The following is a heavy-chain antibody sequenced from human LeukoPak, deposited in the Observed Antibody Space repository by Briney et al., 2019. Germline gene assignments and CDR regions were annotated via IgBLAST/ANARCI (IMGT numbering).Heavy chain of an antibody. Sequence: GGSLRLSCAASGFTFSSYAMSWVRQAPGKGLEWVSAISGSGGSTYYADSVKGRFTISRDNSKNTLYLQMNSLRAEDTAVYYCAKDPLYIVVVTVPDAFDIWGQGTMVTVSS. J-gene: IGHJ3*02. CDR3: AKDPLYIVVVTVPDAFDI. CDR1: GFTFSSYA. V-gene: IGHV3-23*01. CDR2: ISGSGGST. D-gene: IGHD2-21*02.